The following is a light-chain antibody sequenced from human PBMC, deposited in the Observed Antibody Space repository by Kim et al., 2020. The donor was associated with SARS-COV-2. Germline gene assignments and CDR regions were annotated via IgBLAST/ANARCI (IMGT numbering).Light chain of an antibody. CDR2: DRN. V-gene: IGLV3-19*01. CDR1: SLRNYY. CDR3: NSRDSSGDHSWV. Sequence: LGKTVRTTGQGDSLRNYYATWYQKKQGQAPVLVIYDRNTRPSGIPDRFSGSRSGNTASLTITGAQAEDEADYYCNSRDSSGDHSWVFGGGTKLTVL. J-gene: IGLJ3*02.